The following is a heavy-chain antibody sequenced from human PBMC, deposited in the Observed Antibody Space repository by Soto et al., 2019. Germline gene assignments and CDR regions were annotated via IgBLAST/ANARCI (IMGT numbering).Heavy chain of an antibody. CDR3: ARHPERIAEIGWFDP. J-gene: IGHJ5*02. CDR2: ISSSSSTT. Sequence: PGGSLRLSCAASGFTFSSDWMHWVRQAPGKGLEWVSCISSSSSTTYYADSVKGRFTISRDNAKNSLYLQMNSLRAEDTAVYYCARHPERIAEIGWFDPWGQGTLVTVSS. CDR1: GFTFSSDW. V-gene: IGHV3-48*01. D-gene: IGHD6-13*01.